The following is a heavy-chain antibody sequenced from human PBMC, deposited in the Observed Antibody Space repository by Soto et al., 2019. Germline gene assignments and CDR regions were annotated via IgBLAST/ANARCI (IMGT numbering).Heavy chain of an antibody. CDR2: IFHSGIT. CDR1: GGYISSGDSY. J-gene: IGHJ5*02. Sequence: SETLSLTCTVSGGYISSGDSYWTWIRQPPGKGLEWIGYIFHSGITYYTTSLKSRLTISLDRSKNQFSLQLSSVTAADTAVYYCAGEGSARWIDPGAQGALVPVSS. V-gene: IGHV4-30-4*01. CDR3: AGEGSARWIDP.